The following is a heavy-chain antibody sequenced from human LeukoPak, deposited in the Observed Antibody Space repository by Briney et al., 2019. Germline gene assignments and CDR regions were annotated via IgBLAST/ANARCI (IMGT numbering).Heavy chain of an antibody. CDR3: AKEPGP. V-gene: IGHV3-23*01. CDR1: GFTFSSYA. Sequence: GGSLRLSCAASGFTFSSYAMTWVRQAPGKGLEWVSSINTSGSSTNYADSVKGRFTISRDNSKNTVYLQMNSLRAEDTAIYYCAKEPGPWGQGTLVTVSS. J-gene: IGHJ5*02. CDR2: INTSGSST. D-gene: IGHD1-14*01.